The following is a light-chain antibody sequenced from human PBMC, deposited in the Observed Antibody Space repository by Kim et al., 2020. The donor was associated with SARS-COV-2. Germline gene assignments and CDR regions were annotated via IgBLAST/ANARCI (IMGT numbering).Light chain of an antibody. J-gene: IGKJ1*01. V-gene: IGKV3-20*01. CDR1: QSVSSSY. CDR2: GAS. Sequence: SPGARATLSCRASQSVSSSYLAWYQQKPGQAPRLLIYGASSRATGIPDKFSGSGSGTDFTLTISRLEPEDFAVYYCQQYGSSPPTFGQGTKGDIK. CDR3: QQYGSSPPT.